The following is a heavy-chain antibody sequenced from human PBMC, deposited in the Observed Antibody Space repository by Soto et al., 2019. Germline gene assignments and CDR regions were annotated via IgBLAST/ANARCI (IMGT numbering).Heavy chain of an antibody. CDR1: GFSLSTSGVG. CDR2: IYWDDDK. V-gene: IGHV2-5*02. CDR3: AHRSWFYGDSDAFDI. D-gene: IGHD4-17*01. J-gene: IGHJ3*02. Sequence: QITLKESGPTLVKPTQTLTLTCTFSGFSLSTSGVGVGWIRQPPGKALEWLALIYWDDDKRYSPSLKSRLTITKDTSKNHVVLTMTNMDPVDTATYYCAHRSWFYGDSDAFDIWGQGTMVTVSS.